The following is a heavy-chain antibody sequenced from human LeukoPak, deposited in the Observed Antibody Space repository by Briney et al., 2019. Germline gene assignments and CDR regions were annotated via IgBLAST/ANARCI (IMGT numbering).Heavy chain of an antibody. CDR2: ISGSGGST. J-gene: IGHJ4*02. CDR1: GFMFSSYA. CDR3: VNGYTYGQY. Sequence: GGSLRLSCAASGFMFSSYAMSWVRQAPGKGLEWVSAISGSGGSTYYTDSVKGRFTISRDNAKNTLYLQMNSLRAEDTAVYFCVNGYTYGQYWGQGTLVTVSS. V-gene: IGHV3-23*01. D-gene: IGHD5-18*01.